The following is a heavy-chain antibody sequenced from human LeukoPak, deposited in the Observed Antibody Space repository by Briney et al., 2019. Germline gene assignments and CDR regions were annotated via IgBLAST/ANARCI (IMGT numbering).Heavy chain of an antibody. CDR1: GGSITSGSYY. CDR3: ARASFDHDSSGYYVTGYYYMDV. Sequence: SETLSLTCSVSGGSITSGSYYWSWIRQPPGKGLEWIGYIYFSGSTNYNPSLKSRVTISVDKSKNQFSLKLSSVTAADTAVYYCARASFDHDSSGYYVTGYYYMDVWGKGTTVTVSS. J-gene: IGHJ6*03. CDR2: IYFSGST. V-gene: IGHV4-61*05. D-gene: IGHD3-22*01.